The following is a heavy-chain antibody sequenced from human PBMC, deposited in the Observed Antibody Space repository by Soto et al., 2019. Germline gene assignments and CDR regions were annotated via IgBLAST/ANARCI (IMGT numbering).Heavy chain of an antibody. J-gene: IGHJ5*02. CDR1: GDSVSSNSAA. CDR3: ARGRKSSYSRTTTGSYWFDP. D-gene: IGHD4-4*01. Sequence: PSQTLSLTCAISGDSVSSNSAAWNWIRQSPSRGLEWLGRTYYRSKWYNDYAVSVKSRITINPDTSKNQFSLKLSSVTAADTAVYYCARGRKSSYSRTTTGSYWFDPWGQGTLVTVSS. V-gene: IGHV6-1*01. CDR2: TYYRSKWYN.